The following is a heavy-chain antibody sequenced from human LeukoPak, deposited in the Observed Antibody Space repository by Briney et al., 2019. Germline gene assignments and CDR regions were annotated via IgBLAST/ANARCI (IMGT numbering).Heavy chain of an antibody. V-gene: IGHV3-33*01. Sequence: PGGSLRLSCAASGFTFSNYGMHWVRQAPGKGLEWVAVIWCDGSNKYYADSVKGRFTISRDNSKKTLYLQMNTLRAEDTAVYYCARDGINYYDSSGYPAFDIWGQGTMVTVSS. J-gene: IGHJ3*02. D-gene: IGHD3-22*01. CDR1: GFTFSNYG. CDR2: IWCDGSNK. CDR3: ARDGINYYDSSGYPAFDI.